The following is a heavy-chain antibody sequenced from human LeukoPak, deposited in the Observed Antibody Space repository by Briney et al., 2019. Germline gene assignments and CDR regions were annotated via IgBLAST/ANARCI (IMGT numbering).Heavy chain of an antibody. Sequence: SETLSLTCTVSGGSISSSSYYWGWIRRPPGKGLEWIGSIYYSGSTYYNPSLKSRVTISVDTSKNQFSLKLSSVTAADTAVYYCAMIAVAGPSDYWGQGTLVTVSS. V-gene: IGHV4-39*07. CDR2: IYYSGST. D-gene: IGHD6-19*01. CDR3: AMIAVAGPSDY. CDR1: GGSISSSSYY. J-gene: IGHJ4*02.